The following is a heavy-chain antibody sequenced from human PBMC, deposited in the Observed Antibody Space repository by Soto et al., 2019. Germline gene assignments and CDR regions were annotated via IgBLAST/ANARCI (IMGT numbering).Heavy chain of an antibody. Sequence: ASETLSLTCTVSGGSISSGGYYWSWIRQHPGKGLEWIGYIYYSGSTYYNPSLKSRVTISVDTSKNQFSLKLSSVTAADTAVYYCARALALRYCTNGVCYLDIWGQGTMVTVSS. CDR3: ARALALRYCTNGVCYLDI. J-gene: IGHJ3*02. CDR2: IYYSGST. D-gene: IGHD2-8*01. V-gene: IGHV4-31*03. CDR1: GGSISSGGYY.